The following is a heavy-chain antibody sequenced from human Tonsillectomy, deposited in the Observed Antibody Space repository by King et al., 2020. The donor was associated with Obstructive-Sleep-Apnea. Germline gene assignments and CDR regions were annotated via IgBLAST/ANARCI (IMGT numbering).Heavy chain of an antibody. V-gene: IGHV3-48*01. CDR3: ARYYGTGWYENWFDP. Sequence: DVQLVESGGGLVQPGGSLRLSCVASGFDFSSYSMNWVRQAPGKGLEWVSYISSSSTMIYYADSVKGRFTISRDDAKNSLYLQMDSLRAEDTALYYCARYYGTGWYENWFDPWGQGVLVTVSS. J-gene: IGHJ5*02. CDR2: ISSSSTMI. CDR1: GFDFSSYS. D-gene: IGHD6-19*01.